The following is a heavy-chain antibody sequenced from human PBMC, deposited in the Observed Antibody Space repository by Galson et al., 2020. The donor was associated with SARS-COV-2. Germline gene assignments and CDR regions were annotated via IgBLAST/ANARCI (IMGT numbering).Heavy chain of an antibody. CDR1: GITFSNYW. Sequence: GESLKISCAASGITFSNYWMHWVRQPPGKGLMWVSRIKSDGSIINYADSVRGRFTISRDNAKNTLYLQMNSLRAEDTAVYYCAASSQVWGQGTLVTVSS. CDR3: AASSQV. V-gene: IGHV3-74*01. J-gene: IGHJ1*01. CDR2: IKSDGSII.